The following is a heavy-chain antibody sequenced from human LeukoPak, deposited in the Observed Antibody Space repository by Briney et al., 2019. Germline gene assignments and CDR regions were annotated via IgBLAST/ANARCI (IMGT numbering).Heavy chain of an antibody. D-gene: IGHD3-9*01. CDR2: IYYSGST. CDR1: GGSISSYY. V-gene: IGHV4-59*01. Sequence: SETLSLTCTVSGGSISSYYWSWIRQPPGKGLEWIGYIYYSGSTNYNPSLKSRATISVDTSKNQFSLKLSSVTAADTAVYYCARDRYDILTGLNWFDPWDQGTLVTVSS. J-gene: IGHJ5*02. CDR3: ARDRYDILTGLNWFDP.